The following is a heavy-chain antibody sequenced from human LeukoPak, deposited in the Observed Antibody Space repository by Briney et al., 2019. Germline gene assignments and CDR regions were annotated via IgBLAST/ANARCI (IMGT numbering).Heavy chain of an antibody. D-gene: IGHD1-26*01. CDR2: ISAYNGNT. CDR3: ARDWRIVGASLHFDY. Sequence: ASVKVSCKASGYTFTSYGISWVRQAPGQGLEWKGWISAYNGNTNYAQKLQGRVTMTTDTSTSTAYMELRSLRSDDTAVYYCARDWRIVGASLHFDYWGQGTLVTVSS. CDR1: GYTFTSYG. J-gene: IGHJ4*02. V-gene: IGHV1-18*01.